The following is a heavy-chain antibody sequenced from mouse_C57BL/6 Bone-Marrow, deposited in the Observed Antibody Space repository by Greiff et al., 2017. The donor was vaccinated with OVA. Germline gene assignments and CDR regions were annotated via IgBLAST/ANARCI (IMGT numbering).Heavy chain of an antibody. D-gene: IGHD3-2*02. CDR3: ARVRQLRLYFDY. CDR1: GFTFSSYA. J-gene: IGHJ2*01. V-gene: IGHV5-4*01. CDR2: ISDGGSYT. Sequence: DVHLVESGGGLVKPGGSLKLSCAASGFTFSSYAMSWVRQTPEKRLEWVATISDGGSYTYYPDNVKGRFTISRDNAKNNLYLQMSHLKSEDTAMYYCARVRQLRLYFDYWGQGTTLTVSS.